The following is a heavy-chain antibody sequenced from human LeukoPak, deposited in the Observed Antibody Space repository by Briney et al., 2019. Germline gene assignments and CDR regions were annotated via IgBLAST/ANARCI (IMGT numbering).Heavy chain of an antibody. J-gene: IGHJ5*02. CDR2: IRSKAYGGTT. D-gene: IGHD6-13*01. Sequence: PGRSLRLSCTASGFTFGDYAMSWVRQAPGKGLEWVGSIRSKAYGGTTEYAASVKGRFTISRDDSKSIAYLQMNSLKTEDTAVYYCTRDEQAAAGTPNWFDPWGQGTLVTVSS. V-gene: IGHV3-49*04. CDR3: TRDEQAAAGTPNWFDP. CDR1: GFTFGDYA.